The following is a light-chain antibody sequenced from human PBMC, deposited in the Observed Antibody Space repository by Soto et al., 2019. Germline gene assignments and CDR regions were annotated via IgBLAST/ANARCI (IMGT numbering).Light chain of an antibody. CDR1: IRDVGAYNL. Sequence: QSALTQPASVSGSPGQSITISCAGTIRDVGAYNLVSWYQQYPGRAPQLILYEDRNRPSGISFRFSGFKSGNTASLTISGLQAEDEADYYCSSFTSKSTLIFGGGTKVTVL. CDR3: SSFTSKSTLI. CDR2: EDR. V-gene: IGLV2-14*01. J-gene: IGLJ2*01.